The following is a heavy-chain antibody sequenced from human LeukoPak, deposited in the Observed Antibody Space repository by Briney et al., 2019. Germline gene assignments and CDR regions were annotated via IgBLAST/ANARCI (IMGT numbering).Heavy chain of an antibody. V-gene: IGHV1-24*01. CDR3: GTLRWHIIELHYYYAMDV. CDR2: FDPEDGET. Sequence: ASVKVSCKVSGYTLTKLYIHWVRQAPGKGLEWMGGFDPEDGETIYAQQFQGRVTMTEDTSSDTAYMELKNLRSEDTAVYYCGTLRWHIIELHYYYAMDVRGQGTTVTVSS. J-gene: IGHJ6*02. D-gene: IGHD2-21*01. CDR1: GYTLTKLY.